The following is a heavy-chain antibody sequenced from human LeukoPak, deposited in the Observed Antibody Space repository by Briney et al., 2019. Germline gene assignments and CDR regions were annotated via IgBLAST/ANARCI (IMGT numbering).Heavy chain of an antibody. CDR2: ISGSGGDT. J-gene: IGHJ4*02. V-gene: IGHV3-23*01. CDR1: GFTFSSYA. CDR3: AKGSGGYSGYDYYFDY. Sequence: GGSLRLSCAASGFTFSSYAMSWVRQAPGKGLEWVSAISGSGGDTYYTDSVKGRFTVSRDNSKNTLYLQMNSLRAEDTAVYYCAKGSGGYSGYDYYFDYWGQGTLVTVSS. D-gene: IGHD5-12*01.